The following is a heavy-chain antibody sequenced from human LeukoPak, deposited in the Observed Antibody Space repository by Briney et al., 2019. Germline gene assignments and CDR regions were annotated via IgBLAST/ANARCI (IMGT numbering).Heavy chain of an antibody. CDR1: GDSISRGSYY. CDR3: ARDLMTMVRPYPVYGMDA. Sequence: PSQTLSLTCIVSGDSISRGSYYWSWIRQPSGKGLEWIGYIYKTGSAYYNPSLKSQVIISIDTSKNQVSLTLNSATAADTAVYYCARDLMTMVRPYPVYGMDAWGQGTTVTVSS. D-gene: IGHD3-10*01. J-gene: IGHJ6*02. CDR2: IYKTGSA. V-gene: IGHV4-30-4*01.